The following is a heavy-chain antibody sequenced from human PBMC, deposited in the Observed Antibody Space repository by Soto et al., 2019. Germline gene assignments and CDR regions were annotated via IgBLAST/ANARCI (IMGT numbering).Heavy chain of an antibody. D-gene: IGHD3-10*01. V-gene: IGHV3-33*01. CDR2: ILNDGSNR. J-gene: IGHJ6*02. Sequence: QVQLVESGGGVVQPGRSLRLSCAASGFTFSNYGMHWVRQAPGKGLEWVAVILNDGSNRYHADSVKDRFTISRDNSKNTLYLQMNSLRAEDTAVYYCARDDEYSGNGMDVWGPGTTVTVS. CDR1: GFTFSNYG. CDR3: ARDDEYSGNGMDV.